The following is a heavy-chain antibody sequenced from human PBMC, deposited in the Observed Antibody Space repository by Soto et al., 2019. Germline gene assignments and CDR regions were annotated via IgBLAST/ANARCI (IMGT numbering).Heavy chain of an antibody. V-gene: IGHV4-59*01. CDR1: GGSISSYY. D-gene: IGHD4-17*01. J-gene: IGHJ3*02. Sequence: QVQLQESGPGLVKPSETLSLTCTVSGGSISSYYWIWIRQPPGKGLEWIGYIYYSGSTNYNPPLKSRVTISVDTSKNQFSLKLSSVTAADTAVYYCARRYGYAFEIWGQGTMVTVSS. CDR3: ARRYGYAFEI. CDR2: IYYSGST.